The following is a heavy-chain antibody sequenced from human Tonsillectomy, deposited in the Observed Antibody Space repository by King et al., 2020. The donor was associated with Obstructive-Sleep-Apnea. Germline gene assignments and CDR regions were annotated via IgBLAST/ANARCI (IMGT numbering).Heavy chain of an antibody. CDR3: SKESGSSDAFDI. CDR2: IRYDGSNK. J-gene: IGHJ3*02. CDR1: GFTFSSYG. D-gene: IGHD1-26*01. V-gene: IGHV3-30*02. Sequence: VQLVESGGGVVQPGRSLRLSCAASGFTFSSYGMHWVRQAPGKGLEWVAFIRYDGSNKYYADSVKGRFTISRANSKNTLYLQMNSLRAEDTAVYYGSKESGSSDAFDIWGQGTMVTVSS.